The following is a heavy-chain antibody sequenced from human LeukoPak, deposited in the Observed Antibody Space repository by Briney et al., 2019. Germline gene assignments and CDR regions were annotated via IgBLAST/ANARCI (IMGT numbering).Heavy chain of an antibody. V-gene: IGHV3-30*02. CDR1: GFTFSSYG. Sequence: GGSLRLSCAASGFTFSSYGMHWVRQAPGKGLEWVAFIQFDGSNKYYADSVKGRFTISRDNSKSTLYLQMNSLRAEDTAVYYCASGKGQWNDYYMDVWGKGTTVTVSS. CDR2: IQFDGSNK. CDR3: ASGKGQWNDYYMDV. D-gene: IGHD1-1*01. J-gene: IGHJ6*03.